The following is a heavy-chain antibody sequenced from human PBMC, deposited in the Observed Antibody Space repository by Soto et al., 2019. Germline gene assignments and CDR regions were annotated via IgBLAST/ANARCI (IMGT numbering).Heavy chain of an antibody. V-gene: IGHV3-30-3*01. D-gene: IGHD6-13*01. CDR3: ARDLLAAAASGNWFDP. Sequence: LXLSCAASGFPVSSYSIHWVRQAPCKGREWVAVISYDGSNKYYADSVKGRFTISRDNSKNTLYLQMNSLRAEDTAVYYCARDLLAAAASGNWFDPWGQGTLVTVSS. CDR2: ISYDGSNK. J-gene: IGHJ5*02. CDR1: GFPVSSYS.